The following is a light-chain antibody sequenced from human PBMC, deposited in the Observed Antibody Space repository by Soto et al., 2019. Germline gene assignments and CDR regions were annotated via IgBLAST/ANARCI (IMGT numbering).Light chain of an antibody. J-gene: IGKJ4*01. Sequence: EIVLTQSPGTLSLSPGERATLSCRASQSVSSSYLAWYQQKPGQAPRLLIYGASSRATGIPDRFSGSGSGTDFTLTISSVDPEDFAVYYCQQRYNWPLTFGGGTKVEIK. CDR2: GAS. CDR1: QSVSSSY. V-gene: IGKV3D-20*02. CDR3: QQRYNWPLT.